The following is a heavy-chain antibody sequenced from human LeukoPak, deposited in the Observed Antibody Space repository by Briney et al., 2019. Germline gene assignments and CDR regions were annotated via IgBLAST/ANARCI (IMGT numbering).Heavy chain of an antibody. J-gene: IGHJ6*02. Sequence: SETLSLTCTVSGGSISSYYWSWIRQPPGKGLEWIGYIYYSGSTNYNSSLKNRVTISVDTSKNQFSLKLSSVTAADTAVYYCARRTTVTSSYYYGMDVWGQGTTVTVSS. CDR1: GGSISSYY. CDR3: ARRTTVTSSYYYGMDV. V-gene: IGHV4-59*08. CDR2: IYYSGST. D-gene: IGHD4-11*01.